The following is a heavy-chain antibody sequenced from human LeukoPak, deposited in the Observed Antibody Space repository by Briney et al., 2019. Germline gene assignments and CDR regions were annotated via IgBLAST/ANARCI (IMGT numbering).Heavy chain of an antibody. CDR2: IYYSGST. D-gene: IGHD1-26*01. CDR3: ARDNSGSYWVFDY. Sequence: SETLSLTCTVSGGSISSYYWSWIRQPPGKGLEWIGYIYYSGSTNYNPSLKSRVTTSVDTSKNQFSLKLCSVTAADTAVYYCARDNSGSYWVFDYWGQGTLVTVSS. J-gene: IGHJ4*02. CDR1: GGSISSYY. V-gene: IGHV4-59*01.